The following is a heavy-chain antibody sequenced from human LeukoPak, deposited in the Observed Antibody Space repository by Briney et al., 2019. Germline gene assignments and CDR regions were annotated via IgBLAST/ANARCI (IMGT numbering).Heavy chain of an antibody. V-gene: IGHV1-2*02. J-gene: IGHJ3*02. Sequence: RWASVKVSCKASGYTFTGYYMHWVRQAPGQGLEWMGWINPNSGGTNYAQKFQGRVTLTRDTSISTAYMELSRLRSDDTAVYYCARVLATIGGNAFDIWGQGTMVTVSS. CDR1: GYTFTGYY. D-gene: IGHD5-24*01. CDR2: INPNSGGT. CDR3: ARVLATIGGNAFDI.